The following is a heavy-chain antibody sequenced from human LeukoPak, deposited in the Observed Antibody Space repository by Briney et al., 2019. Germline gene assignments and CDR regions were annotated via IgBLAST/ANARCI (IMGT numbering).Heavy chain of an antibody. CDR2: IKQDGTEI. Sequence: GGSLRLSCAVSGFTFRSYWMSWVRQAPGKGLEWVANIKQDGTEIYYVDSVKGRFTISRGNAKNALYLQMNSLRAEDTAVYYCARDGRSGSYYDFWGQGTLVTVSS. CDR3: ARDGRSGSYYDF. CDR1: GFTFRSYW. D-gene: IGHD1-26*01. V-gene: IGHV3-7*01. J-gene: IGHJ4*02.